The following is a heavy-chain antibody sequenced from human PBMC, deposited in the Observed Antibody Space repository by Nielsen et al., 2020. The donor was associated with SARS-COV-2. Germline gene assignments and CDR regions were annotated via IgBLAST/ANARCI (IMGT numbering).Heavy chain of an antibody. Sequence: ETLSLTCTVSSGSISNYYWSWVRQAPGKGLEWVSGITGSGGRTHSADSVEGRFTISRDNSKNTLYLQMNSLRAEDTAVYYCAKAFRSSDWVRAATDFWGQGTLVTVSS. J-gene: IGHJ4*02. CDR2: ITGSGGRT. CDR1: SGSISNYY. V-gene: IGHV3-23*01. CDR3: AKAFRSSDWVRAATDF. D-gene: IGHD6-25*01.